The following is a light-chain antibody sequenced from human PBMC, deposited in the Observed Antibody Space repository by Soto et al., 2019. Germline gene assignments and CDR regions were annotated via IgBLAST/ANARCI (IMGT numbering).Light chain of an antibody. CDR1: QSVSSN. Sequence: EIFMTQSRATLSVSPGEIATLSCRVSQSVSSNLAWYQQKPGQAPRLLIYGASTRATGIPARFSGSGSGTEFTLTIGSLQSEDFATYYCQQYHRWPITFGQGTRLEIK. CDR2: GAS. J-gene: IGKJ5*01. V-gene: IGKV3-15*01. CDR3: QQYHRWPIT.